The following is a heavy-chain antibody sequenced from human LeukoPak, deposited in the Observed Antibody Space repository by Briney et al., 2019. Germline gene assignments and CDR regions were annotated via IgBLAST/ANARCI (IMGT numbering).Heavy chain of an antibody. D-gene: IGHD6-13*01. Sequence: GGSLRLSCAASGFTVSSNYMSWVRQAPGKGLEWVGRIKSKTDGGTTDYAAPVKGRFTISRDDSKNTLYLQMNSLKTEDTAVYYCTTYSSSWYDPSAFDIWGQGTMVTVSS. CDR1: GFTVSSNY. J-gene: IGHJ3*02. V-gene: IGHV3-15*01. CDR2: IKSKTDGGTT. CDR3: TTYSSSWYDPSAFDI.